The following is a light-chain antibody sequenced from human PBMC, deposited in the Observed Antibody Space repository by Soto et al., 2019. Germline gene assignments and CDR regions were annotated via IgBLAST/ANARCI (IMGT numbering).Light chain of an antibody. Sequence: EIVLTQSPGPLSLSPGERATLSCRASQSVSSSNLAWYQQKPGQAPRLLIYGASSRATGLPDRFSGSGSGTDFTLTISRLEPEDFAVYYCKQYGSAIFTFGPGTKVDIK. CDR3: KQYGSAIFT. CDR2: GAS. J-gene: IGKJ3*01. CDR1: QSVSSSN. V-gene: IGKV3-20*01.